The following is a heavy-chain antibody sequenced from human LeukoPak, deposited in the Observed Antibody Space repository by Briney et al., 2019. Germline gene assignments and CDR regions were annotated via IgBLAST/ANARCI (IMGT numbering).Heavy chain of an antibody. CDR1: GFTFSNHS. V-gene: IGHV3-21*06. D-gene: IGHD4-23*01. CDR2: ISGSGNYI. Sequence: GGSLRLSCAVSGFTFSNHSMNWVRQAPGKGLEWVSSISGSGNYIVYADSVKGRFTISRDNAKNSLYLQMNSLRAEDTAVYYCARQTTVITPPDFWGQGTLVTVSS. J-gene: IGHJ4*02. CDR3: ARQTTVITPPDF.